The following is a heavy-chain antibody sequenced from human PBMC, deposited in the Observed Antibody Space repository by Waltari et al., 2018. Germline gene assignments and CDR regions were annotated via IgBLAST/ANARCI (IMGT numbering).Heavy chain of an antibody. CDR1: GDSISGSRNY. CDR3: ARQLRFVDWIPRYFDS. D-gene: IGHD3-3*01. CDR2: IYYSGTT. Sequence: QMELQESGPRLVKPSETLSLTCNVSGDSISGSRNYWAWLRQPPGKNLQWIGSIYYSGTTYYTPSLNGRFAISVDTSRNQFSLNVNSVTAADTGIYYCARQLRFVDWIPRYFDSWGRGTLATVSS. V-gene: IGHV4-39*01. J-gene: IGHJ4*02.